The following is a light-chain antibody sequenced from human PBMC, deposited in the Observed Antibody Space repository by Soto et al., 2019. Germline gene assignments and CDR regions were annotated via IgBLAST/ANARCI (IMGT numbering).Light chain of an antibody. CDR3: QQYNNWPAIT. Sequence: EIVLTQSPGTLSLSPGDRATLSCRASQSVSSNYLAWYQQKPGQAPRLLIYGASSRATGIPDRFSGSGSGTDFTLTISRLEPEDFAVYYCQQYNNWPAITFGQGTRLEN. CDR2: GAS. CDR1: QSVSSNY. J-gene: IGKJ5*01. V-gene: IGKV3-20*01.